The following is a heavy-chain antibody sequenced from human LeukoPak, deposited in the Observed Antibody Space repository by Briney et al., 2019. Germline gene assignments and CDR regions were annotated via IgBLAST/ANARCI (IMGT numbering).Heavy chain of an antibody. V-gene: IGHV4-30-4*01. CDR2: IYYTEST. J-gene: IGHJ3*02. D-gene: IGHD3-10*01. CDR1: GGSISSGDYY. Sequence: PSQTLSLTCTVSGGSISSGDYYWSWIRQPPGKGLEWIGYIYYTESTYYNPSLKSRITISLDTSKNQFSLKLSSVTAADTAMYYCARVEFGAVPSLAFDIWGQGTMVSVSS. CDR3: ARVEFGAVPSLAFDI.